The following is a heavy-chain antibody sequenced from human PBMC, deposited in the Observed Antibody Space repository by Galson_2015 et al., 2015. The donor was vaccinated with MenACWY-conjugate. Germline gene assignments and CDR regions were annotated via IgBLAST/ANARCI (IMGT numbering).Heavy chain of an antibody. J-gene: IGHJ4*02. Sequence: CAISGDSVSSHTAAWNWIGQSPSRGLEWLGRTYYRSQWNNDYTISVRGQITINPDTSKNQVSLHLNSVTPEDTAVYYCAREESGTYSFAYWGQGTLVTVSS. CDR1: GDSVSSHTAA. D-gene: IGHD1-26*01. CDR2: TYYRSQWNN. V-gene: IGHV6-1*01. CDR3: AREESGTYSFAY.